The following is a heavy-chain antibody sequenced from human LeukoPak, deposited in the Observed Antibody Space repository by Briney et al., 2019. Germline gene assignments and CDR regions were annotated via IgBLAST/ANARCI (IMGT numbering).Heavy chain of an antibody. CDR2: INPNSGFT. Sequence: ASVKVSFKASGYPFTGCYLHWVRQAPGQGLEWMGWINPNSGFTNYAQKFQGRVTMTRDTSINTAYMELSRLRSDDTAVYYCARLADCSSSSCRSFDYWGQGTLVTVSS. D-gene: IGHD2-2*01. V-gene: IGHV1-2*02. CDR3: ARLADCSSSSCRSFDY. CDR1: GYPFTGCY. J-gene: IGHJ4*02.